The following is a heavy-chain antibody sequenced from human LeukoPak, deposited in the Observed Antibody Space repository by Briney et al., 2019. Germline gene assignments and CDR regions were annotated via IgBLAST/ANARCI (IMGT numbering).Heavy chain of an antibody. J-gene: IGHJ4*02. CDR1: GFTFSSYG. CDR2: IRYDGSNK. D-gene: IGHD1-26*01. CDR3: AKGARVGATTTNYFDY. Sequence: GGSLRLSCAASGFTFSSYGMHWVRQAPGKGLEWVAFIRYDGSNKYYADSVKGRFTISRDNSKNTLYLQMNSLRAEDTAVYYCAKGARVGATTTNYFDYWGQGTLVTVSS. V-gene: IGHV3-30*02.